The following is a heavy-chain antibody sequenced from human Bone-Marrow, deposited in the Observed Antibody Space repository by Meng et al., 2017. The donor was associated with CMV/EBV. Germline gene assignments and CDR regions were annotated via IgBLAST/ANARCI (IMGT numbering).Heavy chain of an antibody. CDR2: INSDGSST. CDR1: GFTFSSYW. D-gene: IGHD3-3*01. V-gene: IGHV3-74*01. CDR3: ARDTYDFWSGSFLSLYYYYYGMDV. J-gene: IGHJ6*02. Sequence: GESLKISCAASGFTFSSYWMHWVRQAPGKGLVWVSRINSDGSSTSYADSVKGRFTISRDKAKNTLYLQMNSLRAEDTAVYYCARDTYDFWSGSFLSLYYYYYGMDVWGQGTTVTVSS.